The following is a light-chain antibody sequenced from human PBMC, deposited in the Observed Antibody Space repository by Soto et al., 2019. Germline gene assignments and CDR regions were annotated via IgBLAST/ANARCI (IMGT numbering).Light chain of an antibody. Sequence: DIQMTQSPSTLSASAGDRVTISCRASQTVASWLAWYQQKAGEAPNLLIYDASILESGVPSRFSGSGSGTEFTLTISSLQPDDFATYYCQQYHTYPYCFGQGTKLEI. CDR3: QQYHTYPYC. CDR2: DAS. V-gene: IGKV1-5*01. CDR1: QTVASW. J-gene: IGKJ2*03.